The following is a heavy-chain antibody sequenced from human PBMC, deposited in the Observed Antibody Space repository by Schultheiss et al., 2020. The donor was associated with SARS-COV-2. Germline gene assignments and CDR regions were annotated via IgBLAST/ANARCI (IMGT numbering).Heavy chain of an antibody. CDR2: ISSSGSTI. J-gene: IGHJ5*02. Sequence: GESLKISCAASGFTFSSYEMNWVRQAPGKGLEWVSYISSSGSTIYYADSVKGRFTISRDNAKNSLYLQMNSLRAEDTAVYYCARASSGSYSSWNWFDPWGQGTLVTVSS. V-gene: IGHV3-48*03. D-gene: IGHD1-26*01. CDR3: ARASSGSYSSWNWFDP. CDR1: GFTFSSYE.